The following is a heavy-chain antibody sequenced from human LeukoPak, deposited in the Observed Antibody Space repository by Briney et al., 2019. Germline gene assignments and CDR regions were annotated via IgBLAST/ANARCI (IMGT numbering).Heavy chain of an antibody. CDR2: INHSGST. CDR3: ARERQYSSGWYVLFYYYMDV. Sequence: PSETLSLTCAVYGGSFSGYYCSWIRQPPGKGLEWIGEINHSGSTNYNPSLKGRVTISVDTSKNQFSLKLSSVTAADTAVYYCARERQYSSGWYVLFYYYMDVWGKGTTVTVSS. J-gene: IGHJ6*03. D-gene: IGHD6-19*01. CDR1: GGSFSGYY. V-gene: IGHV4-34*01.